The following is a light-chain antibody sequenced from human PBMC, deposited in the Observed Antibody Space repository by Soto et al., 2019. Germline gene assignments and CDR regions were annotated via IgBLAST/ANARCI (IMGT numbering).Light chain of an antibody. CDR2: EGS. Sequence: QSVLTQPASVSGSPGQSITISCTGTSSDVGSYNLVSWYQQHPDKAPKLMIYEGSKRPSGVSNRFSGSKSGNTASLTISGLQAEDEADYYCCSYAGSSLVVFGGGTKLTVL. CDR1: SSDVGSYNL. V-gene: IGLV2-23*01. CDR3: CSYAGSSLVV. J-gene: IGLJ2*01.